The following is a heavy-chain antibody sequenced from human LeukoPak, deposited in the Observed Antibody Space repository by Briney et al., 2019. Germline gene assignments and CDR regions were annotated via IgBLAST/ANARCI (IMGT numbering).Heavy chain of an antibody. CDR2: INWNGGST. J-gene: IGHJ5*01. CDR3: ARNGGRSSSWFVY. V-gene: IGHV3-20*04. D-gene: IGHD6-13*01. Sequence: GGSLRLSCAASGFTVDDYGMSWVRQAPGKGLEWVSCINWNGGSTGYADSVKGRFTISRDNAENSLYLQMNSPRAEDTALYYCARNGGRSSSWFVYWGQGTLVTVSS. CDR1: GFTVDDYG.